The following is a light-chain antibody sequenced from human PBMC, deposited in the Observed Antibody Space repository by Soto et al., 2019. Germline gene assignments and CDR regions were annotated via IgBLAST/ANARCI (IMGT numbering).Light chain of an antibody. CDR2: EVS. CDR3: SSYSGSNNFV. J-gene: IGLJ2*01. Sequence: QSALTQPPSASGSPGQSVTISCTGTSSDVGGYNYVSWYQQHPGKAPKLMIYEVSKRPSGVPDRFSGSKYGNTASLTVSGLQADDEADYYCSSYSGSNNFVFGAGTKLTVL. CDR1: SSDVGGYNY. V-gene: IGLV2-8*01.